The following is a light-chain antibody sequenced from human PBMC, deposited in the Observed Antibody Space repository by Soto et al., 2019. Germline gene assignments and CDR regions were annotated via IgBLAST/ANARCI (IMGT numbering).Light chain of an antibody. CDR2: GAS. CDR1: QSISDT. CDR3: QQFNNWPLT. V-gene: IGKV3-15*01. Sequence: RVMTQSRSTLSMSPGGRATLSCRASQSISDTLAWYQQKPGQAPRLLIYGASTRATGIPARFSGSGSGTEFTLTISSLQSEDFAVYYCQQFNNWPLTSGGGTKVDIK. J-gene: IGKJ4*01.